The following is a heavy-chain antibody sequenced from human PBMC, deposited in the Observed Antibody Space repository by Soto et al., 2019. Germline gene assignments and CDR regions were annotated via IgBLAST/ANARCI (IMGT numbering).Heavy chain of an antibody. V-gene: IGHV4-30-2*01. CDR2: IYHSGST. Sequence: SETLSLTCAVSGGSISSGGYSWSWIRQPPGKGLEWIGYIYHSGSTYYNPSLKSRVTISVDRSKNQFSLKLSSVTAADTAVYYCATSYDGKTFPFDSWGQGTLVTVSS. D-gene: IGHD5-12*01. J-gene: IGHJ4*02. CDR1: GGSISSGGYS. CDR3: ATSYDGKTFPFDS.